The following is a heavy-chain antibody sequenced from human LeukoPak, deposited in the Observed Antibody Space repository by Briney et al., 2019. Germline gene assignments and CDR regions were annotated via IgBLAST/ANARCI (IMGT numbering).Heavy chain of an antibody. CDR3: AKDGQLSY. V-gene: IGHV3-23*01. J-gene: IGHJ4*02. Sequence: GGSLRLSCAASGFTFSSYATSRVRQAPGKGLEWVSVISASGGSIYYADSVKGRFTISRDNSKNTLYLQMNSLRAEDTAIYYCAKDGQLSYWGQGTLVTVSS. CDR1: GFTFSSYA. CDR2: ISASGGSI. D-gene: IGHD6-6*01.